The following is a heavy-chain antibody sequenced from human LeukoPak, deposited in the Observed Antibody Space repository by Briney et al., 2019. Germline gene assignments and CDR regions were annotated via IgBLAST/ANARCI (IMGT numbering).Heavy chain of an antibody. CDR2: ISGSSNYI. CDR1: GFTFSDYT. J-gene: IGHJ3*02. CDR3: ARDESGDNDAFDI. D-gene: IGHD2-21*01. Sequence: PGGSLRLSCAASGFTFSDYTMNWVRLAPGKGLEWVSSISGSSNYIYYADSVKGRFTISRGNAKNSLYLQMNSLGVEGTAVYYCARDESGDNDAFDIWGQGTMVTVSS. V-gene: IGHV3-21*01.